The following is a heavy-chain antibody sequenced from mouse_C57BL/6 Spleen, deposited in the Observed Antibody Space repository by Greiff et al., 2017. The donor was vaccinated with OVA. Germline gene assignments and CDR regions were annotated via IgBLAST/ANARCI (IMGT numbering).Heavy chain of an antibody. CDR1: GFSFNTYA. CDR2: IRSKSNNYAT. Sequence: EVQLVESGGGLVQPQGSLKLSCAASGFSFNTYAMNWVRQAPGKGLEWVARIRSKSNNYATYYADSVKDRFTISRDDSESMLYLQMNNLKTEDTAMYYCVRQDYGSSYDAMDYWGQGTSVTVSS. V-gene: IGHV10-1*01. J-gene: IGHJ4*01. CDR3: VRQDYGSSYDAMDY. D-gene: IGHD1-1*01.